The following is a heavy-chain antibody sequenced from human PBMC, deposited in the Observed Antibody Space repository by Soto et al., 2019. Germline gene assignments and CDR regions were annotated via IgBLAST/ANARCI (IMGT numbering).Heavy chain of an antibody. CDR1: GLTFSSYA. Sequence: PGGSLRLSCAASGLTFSSYAMSWVRQAPGKGLEWVSAISGSGGSTYYADSVKGRFTIPRDNSKNTLYLQMNSLRAEDTAVYYCAKDYGDLPTYYFDYWGQGSLVTVPS. V-gene: IGHV3-23*01. CDR2: ISGSGGST. J-gene: IGHJ4*02. CDR3: AKDYGDLPTYYFDY. D-gene: IGHD4-17*01.